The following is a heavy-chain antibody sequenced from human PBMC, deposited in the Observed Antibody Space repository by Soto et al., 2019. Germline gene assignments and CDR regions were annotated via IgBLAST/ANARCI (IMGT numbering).Heavy chain of an antibody. CDR3: ARLLSQGY. CDR1: GYSFTAYY. V-gene: IGHV1-2*02. Sequence: QEQVVQSGAEVKKPGASVKVSCKASGYSFTAYYIHWVRQAPGQGLEWMGWINPSSGGAYYAQKFQGRVTMTRDTSISTAYMELSGLTSDDTAVYYCARLLSQGYWGQGTLVTVSS. J-gene: IGHJ4*02. CDR2: INPSSGGA. D-gene: IGHD2-15*01.